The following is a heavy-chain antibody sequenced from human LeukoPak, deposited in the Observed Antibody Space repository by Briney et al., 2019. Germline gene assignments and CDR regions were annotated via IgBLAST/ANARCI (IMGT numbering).Heavy chain of an antibody. Sequence: PGGSLRLSCVASGFTFSSYEMSWVRQAPGKGLEWVSHMRSSGSAIYYADSVKGRFTISRDNARNSLYLQMNGLRAEDTAVYYCARDLGGYYYDSHRWGQGTLVTVSS. D-gene: IGHD3-22*01. CDR1: GFTFSSYE. CDR2: MRSSGSAI. J-gene: IGHJ4*02. CDR3: ARDLGGYYYDSHR. V-gene: IGHV3-48*03.